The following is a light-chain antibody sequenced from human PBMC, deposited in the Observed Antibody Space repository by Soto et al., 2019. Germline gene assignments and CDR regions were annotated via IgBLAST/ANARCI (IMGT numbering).Light chain of an antibody. CDR2: DNN. CDR1: NPNIGNNY. CDR3: GTWDSALRAYV. Sequence: QSVLTQPPSVSAAPGQTVTISCSGSNPNIGNNYVSWYQQFPGTAPKLVIYDNNKRPSGIPDRFSGSRSGTSATLGITGLQAGDEADYYCGTWDSALRAYVFGTGTKLTVL. J-gene: IGLJ1*01. V-gene: IGLV1-51*01.